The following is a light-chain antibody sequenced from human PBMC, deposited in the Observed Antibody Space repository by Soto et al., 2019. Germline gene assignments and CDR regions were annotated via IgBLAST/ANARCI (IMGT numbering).Light chain of an antibody. V-gene: IGLV2-14*01. Sequence: QSVLTQPASVSGSPGQSITISCTGTSSDIGGYNFVSWYQHHPGKAPKLMIYEVNNRPSGVSSRFSGSKSGNTASLTISGLQTEDEADYYCSSYTSSGTYVFGAGTKVTV. CDR1: SSDIGGYNF. J-gene: IGLJ1*01. CDR2: EVN. CDR3: SSYTSSGTYV.